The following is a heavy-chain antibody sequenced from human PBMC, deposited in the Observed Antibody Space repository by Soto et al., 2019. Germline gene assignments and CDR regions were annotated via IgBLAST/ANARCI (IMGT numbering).Heavy chain of an antibody. V-gene: IGHV4-30-2*01. CDR1: GGSISSGGYS. Sequence: SETLSLTCAVSGGSISSGGYSWSWIRQPPGKGLEWIGYIYHSGSTYYNPSLKSRVAISVDRSKNQFSLKLSSVTAADTAVYYCARGAPVVNDYWGQGTLVTVSS. CDR2: IYHSGST. D-gene: IGHD3-22*01. CDR3: ARGAPVVNDY. J-gene: IGHJ4*02.